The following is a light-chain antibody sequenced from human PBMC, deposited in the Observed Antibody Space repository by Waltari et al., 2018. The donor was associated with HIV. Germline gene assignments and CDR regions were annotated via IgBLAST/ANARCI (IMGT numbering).Light chain of an antibody. J-gene: IGLJ2*01. V-gene: IGLV2-14*01. CDR3: SSYSSSITLYVV. CDR2: EVS. Sequence: QSALTQPASVSGSPGQSITISWYQHHPGKAPKLMISEVSNRPSGVSNRFSGSKSGNTASLTISGLQAEDEADYYCSSYSSSITLYVVFGGGTKLTVL.